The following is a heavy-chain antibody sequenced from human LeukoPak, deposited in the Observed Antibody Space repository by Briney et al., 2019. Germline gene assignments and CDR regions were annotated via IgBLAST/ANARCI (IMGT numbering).Heavy chain of an antibody. V-gene: IGHV3-66*01. D-gene: IGHD2-21*02. Sequence: GGSLRLSCAASGFTVSSNYMSWVRQAPGKGLEWVSVIYSGGSTYYADSVKGRFTISRDNSKNTLYLQMNSLRAEDTAVYYCARNCGGDCYSGDVWGQGTTVTVSS. CDR3: ARNCGGDCYSGDV. CDR2: IYSGGST. J-gene: IGHJ6*02. CDR1: GFTVSSNY.